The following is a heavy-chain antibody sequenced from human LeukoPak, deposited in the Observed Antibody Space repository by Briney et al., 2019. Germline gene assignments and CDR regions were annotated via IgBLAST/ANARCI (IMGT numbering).Heavy chain of an antibody. CDR1: GYTFTSYA. D-gene: IGHD6-13*01. J-gene: IGHJ6*03. CDR2: INPSGGST. CDR3: ARSGPQAASWYGPYYYYMDV. Sequence: ASVKVSCKASGYTFTSYAMNWVRQAPGQGLEWMGIINPSGGSTSYAQKFQGRVTMTRDTSTSTVYMELSSLRSEDTAVYYCARSGPQAASWYGPYYYYMDVWGKGTTVTISS. V-gene: IGHV1-46*01.